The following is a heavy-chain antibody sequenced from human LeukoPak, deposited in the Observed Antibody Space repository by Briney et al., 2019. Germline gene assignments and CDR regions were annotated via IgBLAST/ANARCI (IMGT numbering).Heavy chain of an antibody. CDR1: GGSISSHY. D-gene: IGHD3-3*01. CDR3: ARAWGYDFWSGYSTEHYYYYMDV. CDR2: IYYSGST. J-gene: IGHJ6*03. V-gene: IGHV4-59*11. Sequence: PSETLSLTCTVSGGSISSHYWSWIRQPPGKGLEWIGYIYYSGSTNYNPSLKSRVTISVDTSKNQSSLKLSSVTAADTAVYYCARAWGYDFWSGYSTEHYYYYMDVWGKGTTVTVSS.